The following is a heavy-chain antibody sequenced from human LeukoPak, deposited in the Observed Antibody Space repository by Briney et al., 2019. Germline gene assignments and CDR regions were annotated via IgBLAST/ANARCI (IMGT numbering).Heavy chain of an antibody. CDR3: ARHNTAMVTFDY. CDR1: GVSISSSSYY. CDR2: IYYSGST. D-gene: IGHD5-18*01. Sequence: SETLSLTCTVSGVSISSSSYYWGWIRQPPGKGLEWIGSIYYSGSTYYNPSLKSRVTISVDTSKNQFSLKLSSVTAADTAVYYCARHNTAMVTFDYWGQGTLVTVSS. J-gene: IGHJ4*02. V-gene: IGHV4-39*01.